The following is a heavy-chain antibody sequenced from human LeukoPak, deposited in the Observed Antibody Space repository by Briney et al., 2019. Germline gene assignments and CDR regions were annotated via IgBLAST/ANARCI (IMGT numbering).Heavy chain of an antibody. D-gene: IGHD1-26*01. CDR3: ARKGYSGSYCTNY. V-gene: IGHV4-34*01. CDR1: GGSFSGYY. CDR2: INHSGST. Sequence: SETLSLTCAVYGGSFSGYYWSWIRQPPGKGLEWIGEINHSGSTNYNPSLKSRVTISVDTSKNQFSLKLSSVTAADTAVYYCARKGYSGSYCTNYWGQGTLVTVSS. J-gene: IGHJ4*02.